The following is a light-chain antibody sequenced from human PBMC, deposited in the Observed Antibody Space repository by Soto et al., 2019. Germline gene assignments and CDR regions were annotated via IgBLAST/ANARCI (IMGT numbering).Light chain of an antibody. J-gene: IGKJ4*01. CDR3: QQYNSYPLT. Sequence: DIQMPQSPSTLSASVGDRVTITCRASQSISSWLAWYQQKPGKAPKLLIYKASSLESGAPSRFSGSGSGTEFTLTISSLQPDDFATYYCQQYNSYPLTFGGGTKVDIK. CDR2: KAS. CDR1: QSISSW. V-gene: IGKV1-5*03.